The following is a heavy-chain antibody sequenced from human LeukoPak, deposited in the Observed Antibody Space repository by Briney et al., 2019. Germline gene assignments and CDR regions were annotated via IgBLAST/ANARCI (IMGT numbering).Heavy chain of an antibody. V-gene: IGHV4-39*01. CDR1: GGSISSYY. J-gene: IGHJ5*02. CDR2: IYYSGST. CDR3: ARNVGATPFDP. Sequence: PSETLSLTCTVSGGSISSYYWGWIRQPPGKGLEWIGSIYYSGSTNYNPSLKSRVTISVDTSKNQFSLKLSSVTAADTAVYYWARNVGATPFDPWGQGTLVPVSS. D-gene: IGHD1-26*01.